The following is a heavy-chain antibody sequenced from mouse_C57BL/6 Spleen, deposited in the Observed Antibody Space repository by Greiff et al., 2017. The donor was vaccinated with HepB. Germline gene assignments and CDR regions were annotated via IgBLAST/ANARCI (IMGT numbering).Heavy chain of an antibody. J-gene: IGHJ1*03. Sequence: VQLQQSGAELVKPGASVKLSCKASGYTFTSYWMHWVKQRPGQGLEWIGMIHPNSGSTNYNEKFKSKATLTVDKSSSTAYMQLSSLTYEDSAVYYCATGYYGSSYDGYWYFDVWGTGTTVTVSS. CDR1: GYTFTSYW. CDR3: ATGYYGSSYDGYWYFDV. D-gene: IGHD1-1*01. CDR2: IHPNSGST. V-gene: IGHV1-64*01.